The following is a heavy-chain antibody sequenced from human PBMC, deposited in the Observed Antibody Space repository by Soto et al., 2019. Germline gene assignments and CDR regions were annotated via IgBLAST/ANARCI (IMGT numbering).Heavy chain of an antibody. Sequence: ASVKVSCKASGYTFTSYYMHWVRQAPGQGLEWMGIINPSGGNTKYSQKFQGRVTITRDTSASTAYMELSSLRSEDTAVYYCARSIVVVTALDYWGQGTLVTVSS. CDR1: GYTFTSYY. D-gene: IGHD2-21*02. J-gene: IGHJ4*02. CDR3: ARSIVVVTALDY. V-gene: IGHV1-46*01. CDR2: INPSGGNT.